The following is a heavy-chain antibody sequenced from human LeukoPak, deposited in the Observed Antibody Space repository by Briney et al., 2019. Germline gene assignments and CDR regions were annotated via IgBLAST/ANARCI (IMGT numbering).Heavy chain of an antibody. CDR2: IYYTGST. CDR3: ARHGDGGSVDAFDI. J-gene: IGHJ3*02. D-gene: IGHD2-15*01. V-gene: IGHV4-39*01. CDR1: GGSIRRSSYY. Sequence: SETLSLTCTVSGGSIRRSSYYWGWTRQPPGKGLEWIGSIYYTGSTYYNPALKSRITMSIDTSKNQFSLKLSSVTAADTAVYYCARHGDGGSVDAFDIWGQGTMVTVSS.